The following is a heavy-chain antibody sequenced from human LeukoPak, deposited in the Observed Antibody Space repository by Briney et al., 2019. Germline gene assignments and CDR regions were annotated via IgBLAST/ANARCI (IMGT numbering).Heavy chain of an antibody. J-gene: IGHJ3*02. CDR3: ARVLTGDASNI. D-gene: IGHD3-10*01. CDR1: GYIFTSYV. Sequence: GASVKVSCKASGYIFTSYVISWVRQAPGQELEWMGWISAYNGNTNYSQRLQGRVTMTTDTSTRTDYMELRSLRPDDTAVYYCARVLTGDASNIWGQGTMVTVSS. V-gene: IGHV1-18*01. CDR2: ISAYNGNT.